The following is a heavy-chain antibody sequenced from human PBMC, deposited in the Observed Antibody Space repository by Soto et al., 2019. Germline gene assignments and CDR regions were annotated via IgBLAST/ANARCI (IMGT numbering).Heavy chain of an antibody. CDR1: GYTFTSYG. J-gene: IGHJ4*02. Sequence: QVQLVQSGAEVKKPGASVKVSCKASGYTFTSYGISWVRQAPGQGLEWRGWSSAYDGNTNYAQKLQGRVTMTTDTSTSTAYMELRSLRSDDTAVYYCAREGARRGYSGYDRYFDYWGQGTLVTVSS. V-gene: IGHV1-18*01. CDR2: SSAYDGNT. CDR3: AREGARRGYSGYDRYFDY. D-gene: IGHD5-12*01.